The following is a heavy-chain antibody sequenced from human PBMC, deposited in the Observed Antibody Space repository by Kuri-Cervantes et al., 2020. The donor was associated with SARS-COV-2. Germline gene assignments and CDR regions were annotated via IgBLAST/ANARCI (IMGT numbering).Heavy chain of an antibody. J-gene: IGHJ6*03. CDR3: ARNHSMDV. V-gene: IGHV3-33*08. CDR1: GFTFSDYD. Sequence: GGSLRLPCASSGFTFSDYDMHWVRQAPGKGLEWVAVIWYDGRNTYYTGSVKGRFTISRDNSKNMLYLEVNSLRAEDTAVYYCARNHSMDVWGTGTAVTVSS. CDR2: IWYDGRNT.